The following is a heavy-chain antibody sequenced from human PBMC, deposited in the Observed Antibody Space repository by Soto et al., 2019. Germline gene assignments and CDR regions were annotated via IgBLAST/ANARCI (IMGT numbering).Heavy chain of an antibody. D-gene: IGHD2-2*01. CDR3: ARHRTTSRRSGMDV. Sequence: PGESLKISCKASGYTFTNYRIGWVRQMPGKGLEWMGLIYPADSDTTYSPSFQGQVSISADRSIRSAFLQWSSLKASDTAIYYCARHRTTSRRSGMDVWGQGTTVTVSS. V-gene: IGHV5-51*01. CDR2: IYPADSDT. CDR1: GYTFTNYR. J-gene: IGHJ6*02.